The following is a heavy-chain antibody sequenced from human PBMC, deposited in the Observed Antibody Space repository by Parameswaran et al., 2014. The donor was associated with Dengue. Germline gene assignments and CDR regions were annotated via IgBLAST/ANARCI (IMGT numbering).Heavy chain of an antibody. CDR3: AKGLGELSTYYYYYGMDV. V-gene: IGHV3-30*18. Sequence: GESLKISCAASGFTFSSYGMHWVRQAPGKGLEWVAVILYDGSNKYYADSVKGRFTISRDNSKNTLYLQMNSLRAEDTAVYYCAKGLGELSTYYYYYGMDVWGQGTTVTVSS. CDR1: GFTFSSYG. J-gene: IGHJ6*02. D-gene: IGHD3-10*01. CDR2: ILYDGSNK.